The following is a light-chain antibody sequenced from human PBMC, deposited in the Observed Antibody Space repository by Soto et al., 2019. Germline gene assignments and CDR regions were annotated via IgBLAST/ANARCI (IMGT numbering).Light chain of an antibody. V-gene: IGKV3-15*01. Sequence: EIVMTQSPATLSVSPGERATLSCRASQSVSIKLAWYQQKPGQAHRLLIYDTSTRATGIPARFSGSGSGTEFTLTISSLQSEDFAVYYCQQYNNWPPITFGQGTLLEIK. CDR1: QSVSIK. CDR3: QQYNNWPPIT. CDR2: DTS. J-gene: IGKJ5*01.